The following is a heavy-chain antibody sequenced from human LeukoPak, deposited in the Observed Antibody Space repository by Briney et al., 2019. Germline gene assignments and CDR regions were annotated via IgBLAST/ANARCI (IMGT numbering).Heavy chain of an antibody. D-gene: IGHD1-26*01. CDR1: GYTFTSYG. Sequence: ASVKVSCKASGYTFTSYGISWVRQAPGQGLEWMGWISAYNGNTNYAQKLQGRVAMTTDTSTSTAYMELRSLRSDDTAVYYCARTDPWELLPYYFDYWGQGTLVTVSS. CDR3: ARTDPWELLPYYFDY. CDR2: ISAYNGNT. V-gene: IGHV1-18*01. J-gene: IGHJ4*02.